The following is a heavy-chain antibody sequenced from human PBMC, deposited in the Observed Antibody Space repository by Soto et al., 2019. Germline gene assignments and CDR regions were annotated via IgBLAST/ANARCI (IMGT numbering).Heavy chain of an antibody. CDR1: GDSVSTNSAT. Sequence: SQILSLTCAISGDSVSTNSATWDWIRQSPSRGLEWLGRTYYRSKWYNDYAVSVKGRITINPDTSNNQFSLQLNSVTPEDTAVYYCAKEGGNHYYYYAMDVWGQGTTVTVSS. CDR3: AKEGGNHYYYYAMDV. V-gene: IGHV6-1*01. CDR2: TYYRSKWYN. J-gene: IGHJ6*02. D-gene: IGHD1-26*01.